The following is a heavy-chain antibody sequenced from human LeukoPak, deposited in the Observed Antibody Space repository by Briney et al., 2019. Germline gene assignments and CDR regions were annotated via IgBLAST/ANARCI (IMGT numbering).Heavy chain of an antibody. J-gene: IGHJ4*02. CDR1: GGSISSYY. D-gene: IGHD3-3*01. V-gene: IGHV4-4*07. Sequence: PETLSLTCTVSGGSISSYYWSWIRQPAGKGLEWIGRIYTSGSTNYNPSLKSRVTMSVGTSKNQFSLKLSSVTAADTAVYYCARDLSDFWSGYHDYWGQGTLVTVSS. CDR2: IYTSGST. CDR3: ARDLSDFWSGYHDY.